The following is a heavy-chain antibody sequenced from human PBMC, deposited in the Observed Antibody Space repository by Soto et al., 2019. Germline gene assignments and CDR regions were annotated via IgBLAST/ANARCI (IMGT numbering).Heavy chain of an antibody. J-gene: IGHJ4*02. D-gene: IGHD3-10*01. V-gene: IGHV3-74*01. CDR1: GFTFSSYW. CDR2: IDEYGSTI. Sequence: EVQLVESGGGLDQPGGSLRLSCAASGFTFSSYWMHWVRQVPGKGLLWVSRIDEYGSTINYADSVKGRFTISRDNARNTLYLEMNSLRAEDTALYYCTRDIGGKGSYWGPGTLVTVSS. CDR3: TRDIGGKGSY.